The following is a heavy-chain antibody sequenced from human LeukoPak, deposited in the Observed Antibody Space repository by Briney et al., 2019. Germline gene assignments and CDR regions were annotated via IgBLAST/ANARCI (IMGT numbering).Heavy chain of an antibody. V-gene: IGHV3-74*01. D-gene: IGHD1-26*01. Sequence: GGSLRLSCAASGFTFSSYWMHWVRQAPGKGLVWVSRINNDGSSTSYADSVKGRFTISRDNAKNTLYLQMNSLRAEDTAVYYCARPSGSYYHDAFDIWGQGTMVTVSS. CDR2: INNDGSST. J-gene: IGHJ3*02. CDR1: GFTFSSYW. CDR3: ARPSGSYYHDAFDI.